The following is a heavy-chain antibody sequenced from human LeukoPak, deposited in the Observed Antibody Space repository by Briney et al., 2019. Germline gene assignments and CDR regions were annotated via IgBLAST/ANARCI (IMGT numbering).Heavy chain of an antibody. CDR2: ISSNGRNT. CDR1: GFIFGNYA. Sequence: GGSLRLSCAASGFIFGNYAMYWVRQAPGKGLEYVSAISSNGRNTYYGGSVKGGFTISRDNSKNTLFLQMGSLRPEDMAVYYCARDPNWGSIDYWGQGTLVTVSS. J-gene: IGHJ4*02. V-gene: IGHV3-64*02. CDR3: ARDPNWGSIDY. D-gene: IGHD7-27*01.